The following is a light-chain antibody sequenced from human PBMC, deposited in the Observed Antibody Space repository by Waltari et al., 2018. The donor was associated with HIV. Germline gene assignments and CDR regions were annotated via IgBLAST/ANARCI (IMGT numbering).Light chain of an antibody. J-gene: IGKJ1*01. Sequence: DIVMTQTPDSLIVSPGERASINCRSNPRLLYSPNNKNFLVWYQQKPGQPPNLLIYWASSRESGVPARFSGSGSGTNFTLTISSLQPEDVATYFCQQYFSTPWTFGQGTKV. CDR3: QQYFSTPWT. CDR2: WAS. V-gene: IGKV4-1*01. CDR1: PRLLYSPNNKNF.